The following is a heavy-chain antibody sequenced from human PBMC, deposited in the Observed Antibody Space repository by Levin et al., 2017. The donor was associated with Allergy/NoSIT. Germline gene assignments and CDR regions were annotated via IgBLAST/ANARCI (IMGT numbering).Heavy chain of an antibody. CDR1: GFSFSVFA. D-gene: IGHD5-12*01. Sequence: PGGSLRLSCAASGFSFSVFAMSWVRQAPGKGLEWVSGISGRGGSIHYADSVKGRFAISRDNSKNTLYLQMSSLRAEDTATYYCARSSRGYGTFDVWGKGTLVTVSS. CDR3: ARSSRGYGTFDV. J-gene: IGHJ4*02. CDR2: ISGRGGSI. V-gene: IGHV3-23*01.